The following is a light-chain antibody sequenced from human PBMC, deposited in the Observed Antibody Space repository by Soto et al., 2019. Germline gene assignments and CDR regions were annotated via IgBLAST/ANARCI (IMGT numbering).Light chain of an antibody. CDR1: SSDVGGYNF. V-gene: IGLV2-11*01. CDR3: CSYAGRFTLL. J-gene: IGLJ2*01. CDR2: DVN. Sequence: QSALTQPHSVSGSPGQSVTISCTGSSSDVGGYNFISWYQQHPGQAPKVIIYDVNKRPSGVPDRFSGSKSGNTASLTISGLQPDDEADYHCCSYAGRFTLLFGGGTKLTVL.